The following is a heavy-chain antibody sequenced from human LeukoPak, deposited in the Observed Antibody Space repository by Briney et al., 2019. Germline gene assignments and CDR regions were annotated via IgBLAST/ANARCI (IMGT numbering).Heavy chain of an antibody. CDR2: ISGSGGST. Sequence: GGSLRLSCAASGFTFSSYAMSWVRQAPGKGLESVSAISGSGGSTYYADSVKGRFTISRDNSKNTLYLQMNSLRAEDTAVYHCAKREYSGSYYPRGAFDIWGQGTMVTVSS. J-gene: IGHJ3*02. CDR3: AKREYSGSYYPRGAFDI. D-gene: IGHD1-26*01. V-gene: IGHV3-23*01. CDR1: GFTFSSYA.